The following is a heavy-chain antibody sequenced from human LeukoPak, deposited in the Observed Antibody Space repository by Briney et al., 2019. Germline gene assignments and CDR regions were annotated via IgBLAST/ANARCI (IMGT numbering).Heavy chain of an antibody. D-gene: IGHD3-3*01. CDR2: ISSSSSYI. CDR1: GFTFSSHS. V-gene: IGHV3-21*01. CDR3: ARVAVGGGSTYYDFWSGYYDYYYYGMDV. J-gene: IGHJ6*02. Sequence: GGSLRLSCAASGFTFSSHSMNWVRQAPGRGLEWVSSISSSSSYIYYADSVKGRFTISRDNAKNSLYLQMNSLRAEDTAVYYCARVAVGGGSTYYDFWSGYYDYYYYGMDVWGQGTTVTVSS.